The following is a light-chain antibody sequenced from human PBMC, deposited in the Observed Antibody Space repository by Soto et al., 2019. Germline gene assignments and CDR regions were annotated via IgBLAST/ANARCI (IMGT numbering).Light chain of an antibody. V-gene: IGLV1-47*01. Sequence: QSVLAQPPSSSGTPGQRFTISCSGDSSNVGSNYVYWYQQLPGTAPKLLIYRNNQRPSGVPDGFSGSKSGTSAFLAISGLRSEDEADYYCAAWDDRLSSVLFGGGTKLTVL. CDR2: RNN. J-gene: IGLJ2*01. CDR3: AAWDDRLSSVL. CDR1: SSNVGSNY.